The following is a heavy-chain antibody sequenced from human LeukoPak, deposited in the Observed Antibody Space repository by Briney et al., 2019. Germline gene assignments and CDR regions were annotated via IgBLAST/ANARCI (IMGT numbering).Heavy chain of an antibody. J-gene: IGHJ3*02. CDR2: IYDSGST. CDR3: ARASRYDFWSGYSGAFDI. Sequence: SETLSLTCTVSGGSISTYYWSWIRQPPGKGLEWIGYIYDSGSTNYNPSLKSRVTISEDTSKRQFSLKLRSVTAADTAVYYCARASRYDFWSGYSGAFDIWGQGTMVTVSS. D-gene: IGHD3-3*01. CDR1: GGSISTYY. V-gene: IGHV4-59*01.